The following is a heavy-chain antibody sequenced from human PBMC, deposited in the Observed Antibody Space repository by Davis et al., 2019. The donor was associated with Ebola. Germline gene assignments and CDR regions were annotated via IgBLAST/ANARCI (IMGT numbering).Heavy chain of an antibody. CDR1: GGSFSGYY. D-gene: IGHD4-23*01. J-gene: IGHJ6*02. V-gene: IGHV4-34*01. CDR3: ARLTVVTPRGMDV. Sequence: MPSETLSLTCAVYGGSFSGYYWSWIRQPPGKGLEWIGEINHSGSTNYNPSLKSRVTISVDTSKNQFSLKLSSVTAADTAVYYCARLTVVTPRGMDVWGQGTTVTVSS. CDR2: INHSGST.